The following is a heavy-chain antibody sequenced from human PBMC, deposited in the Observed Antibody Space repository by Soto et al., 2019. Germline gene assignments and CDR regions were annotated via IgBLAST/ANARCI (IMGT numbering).Heavy chain of an antibody. CDR3: AHIPNYYQADWFDP. D-gene: IGHD3-10*01. CDR1: GFSLTTRGVR. Sequence: QITLKESGPTLVKPTQTLTLTCTFSGFSLTTRGVRVGWIRQPPGKALECLALIYWDDDKRYSPSLQSTLSITKDTSKNQVVLTMTNVGPVDTATYYCAHIPNYYQADWFDPWGQGTLVSVSS. J-gene: IGHJ5*02. V-gene: IGHV2-5*02. CDR2: IYWDDDK.